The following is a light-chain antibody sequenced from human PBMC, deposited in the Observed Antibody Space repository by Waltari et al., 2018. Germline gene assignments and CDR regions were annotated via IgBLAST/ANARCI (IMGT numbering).Light chain of an antibody. J-gene: IGKJ2*01. CDR1: QNINSRF. Sequence: EIVLTQSPGTLSLSPGERATLSCRASQNINSRFLAWYQQKPGQSPRLLMYIISSRATGIPDRFSCSGSGTDFTLTISRLEPEDFAVYYCQQYGTSPYTFGQGTKLE. V-gene: IGKV3-20*01. CDR2: IIS. CDR3: QQYGTSPYT.